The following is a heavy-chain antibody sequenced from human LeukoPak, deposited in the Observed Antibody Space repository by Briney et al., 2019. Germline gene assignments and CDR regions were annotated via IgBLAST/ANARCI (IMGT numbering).Heavy chain of an antibody. CDR3: ARTRKYYDFWSGYSYRTDYYFDY. CDR1: GFSLSTSGMC. J-gene: IGHJ4*02. D-gene: IGHD3-3*01. Sequence: SGPTLVNPTQTLTLTCTFSGFSLSTSGMCVSWIRQPPGKALEWLARIDWDDDKYYSTSLKTRLTISKDTSKNQVVLTMTNMDPVDTATYYCARTRKYYDFWSGYSYRTDYYFDYWGQGTLVTVSS. V-gene: IGHV2-70*11. CDR2: IDWDDDK.